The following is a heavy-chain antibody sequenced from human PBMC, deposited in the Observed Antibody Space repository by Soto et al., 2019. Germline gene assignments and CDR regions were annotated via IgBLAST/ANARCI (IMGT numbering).Heavy chain of an antibody. Sequence: QVHLVESGGGVVQPGRSLRLYCAASGFSFSSFGMCWVRQTPGKGLEWVEVILYDGGSKYYPDSVKAQFTISRDKAKNTLYMQMNSLTVEDTAVYYCAKVLGGWGGLDYWGQGTLVTVSS. CDR3: AKVLGGWGGLDY. CDR1: GFSFSSFG. CDR2: ILYDGGSK. J-gene: IGHJ4*02. D-gene: IGHD7-27*01. V-gene: IGHV3-30*18.